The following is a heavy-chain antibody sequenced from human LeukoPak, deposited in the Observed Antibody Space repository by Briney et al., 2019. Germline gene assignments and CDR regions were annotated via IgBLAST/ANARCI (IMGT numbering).Heavy chain of an antibody. Sequence: ASVKVSCXASGYTFTSYDINWVRQATGQGLEWMGWMNPNSGNTGYAQKFQGRVTMTRNTSLSTAYMELSSLRSEDTDVYYCARVEEQLDNFDYWGQGTLVTVSS. CDR3: ARVEEQLDNFDY. J-gene: IGHJ4*02. D-gene: IGHD6-13*01. CDR2: MNPNSGNT. V-gene: IGHV1-8*01. CDR1: GYTFTSYD.